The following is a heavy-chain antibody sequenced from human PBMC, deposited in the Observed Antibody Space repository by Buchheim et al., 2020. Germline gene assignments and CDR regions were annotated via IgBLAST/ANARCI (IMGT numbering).Heavy chain of an antibody. D-gene: IGHD1-7*01. V-gene: IGHV3-30*03. Sequence: QVQLVESGGGVVQPGRSLRLSCAASGFTFINYGVHWVRQSPGKGLEWVTFISHDASRKDYADSVQGRFSISRDEYKKTVFLDMNDLRPEDTAVYFCARDKELWPQGPRAFDYWGQGT. CDR3: ARDKELWPQGPRAFDY. CDR2: ISHDASRK. J-gene: IGHJ4*02. CDR1: GFTFINYG.